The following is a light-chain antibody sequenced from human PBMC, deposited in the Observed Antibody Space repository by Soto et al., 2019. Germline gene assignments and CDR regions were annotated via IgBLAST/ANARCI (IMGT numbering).Light chain of an antibody. CDR1: SSDVGGYNC. CDR3: SSYTSSSTLV. Sequence: QSALTQPASVSGSPGQSITISCTGTSSDVGGYNCVSWYQQHPGKAPKLMIYDVSNRPSGVSNRFSGSESGNTASLAISGLQAEDEADYYCSSYTSSSTLVFGGGTKLTVL. J-gene: IGLJ2*01. V-gene: IGLV2-14*01. CDR2: DVS.